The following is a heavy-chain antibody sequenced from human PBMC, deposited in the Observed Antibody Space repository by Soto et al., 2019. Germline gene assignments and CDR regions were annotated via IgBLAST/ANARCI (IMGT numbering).Heavy chain of an antibody. CDR2: IYYSGST. J-gene: IGHJ5*02. D-gene: IGHD6-19*01. Sequence: QLQLQESGPGLVKPSETLSLTCTVSGGSITSSSYYWGWIRQPPVKVLEWIGSIYYSGSTHYNPSLQSRVTMSLDTSKNQFSLRLPSVTAADTAVYFCSKQVAVSVMGVSPNFFVPWGQGTLVPVSS. CDR3: SKQVAVSVMGVSPNFFVP. V-gene: IGHV4-39*01. CDR1: GGSITSSSYY.